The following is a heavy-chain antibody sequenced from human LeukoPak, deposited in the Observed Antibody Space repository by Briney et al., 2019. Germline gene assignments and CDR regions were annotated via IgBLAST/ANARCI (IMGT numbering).Heavy chain of an antibody. CDR2: INTATGSP. CDR1: AYTFNRYG. D-gene: IGHD2-2*01. CDR3: ARGYCSSTSCYGGSY. Sequence: ASVKVSCKASAYTFNRYGMNWVRQAPGQGLEWMGWINTATGSPTYAQGFTGRFVFSLDTSVSTAYLQISSLKAEDTAVYYCARGYCSSTSCYGGSYWGQGTLVTISS. V-gene: IGHV7-4-1*02. J-gene: IGHJ4*02.